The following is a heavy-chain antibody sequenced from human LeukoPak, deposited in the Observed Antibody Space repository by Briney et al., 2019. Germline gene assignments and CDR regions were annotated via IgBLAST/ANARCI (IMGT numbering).Heavy chain of an antibody. CDR1: GYSFTSYW. CDR3: ARGGNLLPQDVVVPAPFDP. J-gene: IGHJ5*02. Sequence: GESLKISCKGSGYSFTSYWIGWVRQMPGKGLDWMGIIYPGDSDTRYSPSFQGQVTISADKSISTAYLQWSSLKASDTAMYYCARGGNLLPQDVVVPAPFDPWGQGTLVTVSS. CDR2: IYPGDSDT. D-gene: IGHD2-2*01. V-gene: IGHV5-51*01.